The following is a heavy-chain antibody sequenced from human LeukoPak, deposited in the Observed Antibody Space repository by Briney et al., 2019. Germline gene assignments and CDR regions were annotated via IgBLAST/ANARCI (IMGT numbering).Heavy chain of an antibody. J-gene: IGHJ4*02. CDR2: ISSSGSTI. D-gene: IGHD6-6*01. Sequence: GGSLRLSCAASGFTFSDYYMSWIRQAPGKGLEWVSYISSSGSTIYYADSVKGRFTISRDNAKNLLYLQMNSLRAEDTAVYYCARDEYSSSSFDYWGQGTLVTVSS. CDR3: ARDEYSSSSFDY. CDR1: GFTFSDYY. V-gene: IGHV3-11*01.